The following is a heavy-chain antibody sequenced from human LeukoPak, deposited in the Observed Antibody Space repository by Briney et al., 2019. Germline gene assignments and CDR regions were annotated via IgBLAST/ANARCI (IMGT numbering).Heavy chain of an antibody. Sequence: SETLSLTCAVYGGSFSGYYWSWIRQPPGKGLEWIGEINHSGSTNYNPSLKRRVTISVDTSKNQFSLKLSSVTAADTAVYYCASRTYSSSSGVGAFDIWGQGTMVTVSS. J-gene: IGHJ3*02. CDR1: GGSFSGYY. D-gene: IGHD6-6*01. V-gene: IGHV4-34*01. CDR3: ASRTYSSSSGVGAFDI. CDR2: INHSGST.